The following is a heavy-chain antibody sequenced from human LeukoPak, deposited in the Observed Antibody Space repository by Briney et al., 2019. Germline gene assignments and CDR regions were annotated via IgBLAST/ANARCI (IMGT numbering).Heavy chain of an antibody. V-gene: IGHV3-30-3*01. CDR3: ARDRVGVQVPAANTNWFDP. J-gene: IGHJ5*02. D-gene: IGHD2-2*01. CDR2: ISYDGSNK. CDR1: GFTFSSYA. Sequence: GRSLRLSCAASGFTFSSYAMHWVRQAPGKGLEWVAVISYDGSNKYYADSVKGRFTISRDNSKNTPYLQMNSLRAEDTAVYYCARDRVGVQVPAANTNWFDPWGQGTLVTVSS.